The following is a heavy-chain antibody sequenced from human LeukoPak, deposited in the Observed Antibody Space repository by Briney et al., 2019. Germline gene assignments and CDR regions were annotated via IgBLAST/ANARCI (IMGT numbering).Heavy chain of an antibody. V-gene: IGHV3-30*18. D-gene: IGHD6-19*01. CDR2: ISYDGSNK. CDR1: RFTFSSYG. J-gene: IGHJ4*02. Sequence: GGCLRLSCAASRFTFSSYGMHWVRQAPGKGLEWVAVISYDGSNKYYADSVKGRFTISRDNSKNTLYLQMNSLRAEDTAVYYCAKDPYSSGWFQFDYWGQGTLVTVSS. CDR3: AKDPYSSGWFQFDY.